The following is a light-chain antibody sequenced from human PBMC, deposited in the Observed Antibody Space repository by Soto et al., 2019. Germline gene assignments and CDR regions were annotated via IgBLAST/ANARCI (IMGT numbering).Light chain of an antibody. CDR2: GNS. CDR3: QSYDSSVGGLFYV. V-gene: IGLV1-40*01. Sequence: QSVLTQPPSASGAPGQRVTISCTGSSSNIGAGYDVHWYQQLPGTAPKLLIYGNSNRPSGVPDRFSGSKSGTSASLAITGLHADDDDDEYDQSYDSSVGGLFYVFGTGTKLTVL. CDR1: SSNIGAGYD. J-gene: IGLJ1*01.